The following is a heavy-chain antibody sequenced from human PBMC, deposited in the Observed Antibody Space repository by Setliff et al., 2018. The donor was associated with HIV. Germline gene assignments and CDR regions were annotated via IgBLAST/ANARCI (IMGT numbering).Heavy chain of an antibody. J-gene: IGHJ5*02. D-gene: IGHD2-2*01. CDR1: NYTLINYG. Sequence: ASVKVSCKASNYTLINYGVSWVRQAPGQGLEWMGWIGSYSGYTIYAQKFQDRLTMTTDTSTTTASMELRSLRSDDPAVYYCVRGHCNSDKCWYTWFDPWGQGTLVTAPQ. CDR2: IGSYSGYT. V-gene: IGHV1-18*01. CDR3: VRGHCNSDKCWYTWFDP.